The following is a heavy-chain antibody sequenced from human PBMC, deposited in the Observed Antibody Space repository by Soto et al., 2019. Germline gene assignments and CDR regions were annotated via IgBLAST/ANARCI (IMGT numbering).Heavy chain of an antibody. V-gene: IGHV3-53*01. Sequence: GGSLRLSCAGSGFIVSSYYMSWVRQAPGKGLEWISVIYSGGSTYYADSVKGRFTISRDNSENTLYLQLNSLRAEDTAVYYCAKSGGNGWFADAFDVWGQGTMVTVSS. CDR2: IYSGGST. CDR3: AKSGGNGWFADAFDV. J-gene: IGHJ3*01. CDR1: GFIVSSYY. D-gene: IGHD6-19*01.